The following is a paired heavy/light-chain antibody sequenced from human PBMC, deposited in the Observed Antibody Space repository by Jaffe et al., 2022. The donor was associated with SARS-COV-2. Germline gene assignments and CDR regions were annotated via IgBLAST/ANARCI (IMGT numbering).Heavy chain of an antibody. CDR2: MYYIGST. V-gene: IGHV4-39*02. J-gene: IGHJ4*02. D-gene: IGHD1-7*01. CDR1: GGSISSSSYY. CDR3: AGVGYNWNYALVY. Sequence: QLQLQQSGPGLVKPSETLSLTCTVSGGSISSSSYYWGWIRQPPGKGLEWIGSMYYIGSTYYNPSLKSRVTISVDTSKNHFSLKLSSVTAADTAVYYCAGVGYNWNYALVYWGQGILVTVSS.
Light chain of an antibody. CDR2: STN. J-gene: IGLJ3*02. CDR1: SGAVSTSYY. CDR3: VLYMGSGIWV. Sequence: QTVVTQEPSFSVSPGGTVTLTCGLTSGAVSTSYYPSWYQQTPGQAPRTLIYSTNTRSSGVPDRFSGSILGNKAALTITGAQADDESDYYCVLYMGSGIWVFGGGTKLTVL. V-gene: IGLV8-61*01.